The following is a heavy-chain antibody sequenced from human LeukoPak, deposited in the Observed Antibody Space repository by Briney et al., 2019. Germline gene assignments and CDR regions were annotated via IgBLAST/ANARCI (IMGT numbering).Heavy chain of an antibody. J-gene: IGHJ3*02. V-gene: IGHV4-4*07. CDR2: IYTSGNT. Sequence: SETLSLTCTVSGGSISDNYWSWIRQPAGKGLEWIGRIYTSGNTYYNPSLKSRVTISLDKSLIQFSLDLTSVTAADTAVYYCARGGGGSYYGNGLDIWGQGTTVTVSS. CDR1: GGSISDNY. D-gene: IGHD1-26*01. CDR3: ARGGGGSYYGNGLDI.